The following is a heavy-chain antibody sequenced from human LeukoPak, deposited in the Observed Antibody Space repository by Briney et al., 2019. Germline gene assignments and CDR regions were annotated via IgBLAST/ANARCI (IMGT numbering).Heavy chain of an antibody. V-gene: IGHV3-11*01. J-gene: IGHJ5*02. CDR2: ISSSGSTI. CDR3: AKSYDILTGLNWFDP. CDR1: GFTFSDYY. D-gene: IGHD3-9*01. Sequence: PGGSLRLSCAASGFTFSDYYMSWIRQAPGKGLEWVSYISSSGSTIYYADSVKGRFTISRDNSKNTLYLQMNSLRAEDTAVYYCAKSYDILTGLNWFDPWGQGTLVTVSS.